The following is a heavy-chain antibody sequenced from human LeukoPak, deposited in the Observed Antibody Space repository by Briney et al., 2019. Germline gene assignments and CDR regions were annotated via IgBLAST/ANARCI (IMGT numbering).Heavy chain of an antibody. CDR3: ARSPSNYFFDY. V-gene: IGHV4-59*08. J-gene: IGHJ4*02. Sequence: TSETLSLTCTVSGGSISSYYWSWIRQSPGKGLEWIGYIYYTGSTYYNPSLKSRATISVDTSKNQFSLKLSSVTAADTAVYYCARSPSNYFFDYWGQGTLVTVSS. CDR2: IYYTGST. CDR1: GGSISSYY. D-gene: IGHD4-4*01.